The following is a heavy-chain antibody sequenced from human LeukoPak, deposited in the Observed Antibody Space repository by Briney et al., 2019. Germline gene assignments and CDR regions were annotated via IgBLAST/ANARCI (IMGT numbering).Heavy chain of an antibody. J-gene: IGHJ4*02. Sequence: GGSLRLSCAASGFTFSSYGMHWVRQAPGKGLEWVAGINWNGGSPDYADSVKGRFTISRDNAKNSLYLQMNSLTAEDTALYYCARGRFTMVRGIIIGYYFDNWGQGTLVTVSS. CDR2: INWNGGSP. V-gene: IGHV3-20*04. CDR3: ARGRFTMVRGIIIGYYFDN. CDR1: GFTFSSYG. D-gene: IGHD3-10*01.